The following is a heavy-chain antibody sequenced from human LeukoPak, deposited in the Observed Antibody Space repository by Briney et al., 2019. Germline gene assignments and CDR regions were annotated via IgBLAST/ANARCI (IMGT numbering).Heavy chain of an antibody. D-gene: IGHD4-17*01. CDR1: GFTFSSYA. CDR2: ISGSGGST. CDR3: ARPTVTTGVDAFDF. J-gene: IGHJ3*01. V-gene: IGHV3-23*01. Sequence: GGSLRLSCAASGFTFSSYAMSWVRQAPGKGLEWVSAISGSGGSTYYADSVKGRFTISRDNPKNTLYLQLSSLRAEDTAVDYCARPTVTTGVDAFDFWGQGTMVTGSS.